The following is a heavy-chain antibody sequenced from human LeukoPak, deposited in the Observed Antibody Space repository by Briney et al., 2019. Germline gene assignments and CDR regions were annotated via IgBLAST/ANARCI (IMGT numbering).Heavy chain of an antibody. CDR3: AHGTVAGTYFQH. D-gene: IGHD6-19*01. V-gene: IGHV2-5*02. J-gene: IGHJ1*01. CDR2: IYWDDDK. CDR1: GFSLSTSGVG. Sequence: SGPTLVKPTQTLTLTCTFSGFSLSTSGVGVGWIRQPPGKALEWLALIYWDDDKRYSPSLKSRLTITKDTSKNQVVLTMTNMDPADTATYYCAHGTVAGTYFQHWGQGTLVTVSS.